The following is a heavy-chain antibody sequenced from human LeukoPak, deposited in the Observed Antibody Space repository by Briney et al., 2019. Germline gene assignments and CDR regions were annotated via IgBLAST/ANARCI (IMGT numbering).Heavy chain of an antibody. CDR1: GGSISSTSYY. CDR3: ARALSVVTSRFDY. CDR2: VYYSGRT. Sequence: SETLSLTCTVSGGSISSTSYYWGWIRQPPGKGLEWIGSVYYSGRTYYNPSLKSRVIISVDTSKNQFSLKLTSVTAADTAVYYCARALSVVTSRFDYWGQGTVVTVSS. V-gene: IGHV4-39*01. J-gene: IGHJ4*02. D-gene: IGHD4-23*01.